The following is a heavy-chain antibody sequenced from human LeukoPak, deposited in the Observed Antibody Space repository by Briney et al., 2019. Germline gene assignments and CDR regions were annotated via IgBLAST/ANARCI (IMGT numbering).Heavy chain of an antibody. CDR3: ARGPYAYDSSGAFDI. CDR1: GGSLSSSNW. J-gene: IGHJ3*02. Sequence: SETLSLTCAVSGGSLSSSNWGSWGRQPPGKGLEWIGRISRSGSTNYSPALQSRVTISVDPSKKRFSLKLSSVTAADTAVYFCARGPYAYDSSGAFDIWGQGAMVTVSS. CDR2: ISRSGST. D-gene: IGHD3-22*01. V-gene: IGHV4-4*02.